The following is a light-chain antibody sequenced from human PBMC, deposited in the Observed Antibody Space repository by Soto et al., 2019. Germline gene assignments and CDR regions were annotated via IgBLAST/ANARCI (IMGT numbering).Light chain of an antibody. CDR1: QGISNY. Sequence: DIQMTQSPSSLSASVGDRVTITCRASQGISNYLAWYQQIPGKVPKLLISAASTLQSGVPSRFSGSGSGTDFTLTISSLQQDDAATYYCQKYTNVRAFGGGTKVEIK. CDR2: AAS. J-gene: IGKJ4*01. V-gene: IGKV1-27*01. CDR3: QKYTNVRA.